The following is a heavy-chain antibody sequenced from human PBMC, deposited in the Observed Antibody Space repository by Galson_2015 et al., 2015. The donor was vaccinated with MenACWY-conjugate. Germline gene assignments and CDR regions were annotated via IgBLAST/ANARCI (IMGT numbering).Heavy chain of an antibody. J-gene: IGHJ4*02. V-gene: IGHV4-59*08. Sequence: ETLSLTCTVSGASISSHHWSWFRQPPGKGLEWIAYIRDTGSLKDNPSLKSRVTMSADKSNNQFSLRLISVTAADTAVYYCARLPTWGSRFGYFDYWGQGILVAVSS. CDR2: IRDTGSL. CDR1: GASISSHH. CDR3: ARLPTWGSRFGYFDY. D-gene: IGHD7-27*01.